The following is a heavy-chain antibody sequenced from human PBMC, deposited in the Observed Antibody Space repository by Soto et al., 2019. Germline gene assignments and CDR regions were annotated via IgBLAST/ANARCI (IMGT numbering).Heavy chain of an antibody. V-gene: IGHV1-69*13. CDR2: IIPIFGTA. CDR3: ARDQDIVVVPAAMASPDAFDI. CDR1: GGTFSSYA. D-gene: IGHD2-2*01. J-gene: IGHJ3*02. Sequence: SVKVSCKASGGTFSSYAISWVRQAPGQGLEWMGGIIPIFGTANYAQKFQGRVTITADESTSTAYMELSSLRSEDTAVYYCARDQDIVVVPAAMASPDAFDIWGQGTMVT.